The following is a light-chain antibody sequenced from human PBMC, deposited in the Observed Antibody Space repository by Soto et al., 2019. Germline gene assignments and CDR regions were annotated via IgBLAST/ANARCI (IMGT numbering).Light chain of an antibody. V-gene: IGLV2-23*02. CDR1: SSNVGSYNF. Sequence: QSVLTQPASVSRSPGQSISISCTGTSSNVGSYNFVSWYQQHPGEAPQLIIYEVSQRPSGVSNRFSASKSGNTASLTISGLQAEDEAHYYCCSYAGGGSVVFGGGTKLTVL. CDR3: CSYAGGGSVV. J-gene: IGLJ3*02. CDR2: EVS.